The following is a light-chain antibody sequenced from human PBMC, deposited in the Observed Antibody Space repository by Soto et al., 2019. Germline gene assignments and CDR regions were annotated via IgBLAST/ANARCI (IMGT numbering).Light chain of an antibody. Sequence: DIQMTQSPSTLSASVGDRVTITCRASQRIDSWLAWYQQKPGKTPKVLISKASILESGVPSRFSGSASGIEFTLTISNLQTEDFATYYGQQYGANSPWTFGQGTKVEIK. CDR1: QRIDSW. CDR3: QQYGANSPWT. CDR2: KAS. V-gene: IGKV1-5*03. J-gene: IGKJ1*01.